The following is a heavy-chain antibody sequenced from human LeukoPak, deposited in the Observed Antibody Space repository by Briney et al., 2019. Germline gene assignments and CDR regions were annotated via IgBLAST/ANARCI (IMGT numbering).Heavy chain of an antibody. CDR2: INPSGGST. J-gene: IGHJ4*02. CDR3: ARDKDVDYYDSSGYLDY. CDR1: GYTFTSYY. D-gene: IGHD3-22*01. V-gene: IGHV1-46*01. Sequence: ASVKVSCKASGYTFTSYYMHWVRQAPGQGLEWMGIINPSGGSTSYAQKFQGRLTMTRDTSTSTVYMELSSLRSEDTAVYYCARDKDVDYYDSSGYLDYWGQGTLVTVSS.